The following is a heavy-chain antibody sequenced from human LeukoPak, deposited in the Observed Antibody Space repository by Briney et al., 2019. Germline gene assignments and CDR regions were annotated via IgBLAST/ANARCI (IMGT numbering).Heavy chain of an antibody. V-gene: IGHV3-53*04. Sequence: GGSLRLSCAASGFTVSSNYMSWVRQAPGKGLEWVSVIYSGGSTYYADSVKGRFTISRHNSKITLYLQMNSLRAEDTAVYYCARGRQGHCYDSSGYYYDYWGQGTLVTVSS. D-gene: IGHD3-22*01. CDR2: IYSGGST. J-gene: IGHJ4*02. CDR3: ARGRQGHCYDSSGYYYDY. CDR1: GFTVSSNY.